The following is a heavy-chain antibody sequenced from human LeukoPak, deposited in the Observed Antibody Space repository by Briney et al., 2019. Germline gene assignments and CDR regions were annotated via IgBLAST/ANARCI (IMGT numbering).Heavy chain of an antibody. V-gene: IGHV4-59*01. CDR1: GGSISSYY. D-gene: IGHD3-9*01. Sequence: SETLSLTCTVSGGSISSYYWSWIRQPPGKGLEWIGYIYYSENTNYNPSLKSRVTISVDTSKNQFSLKLSSVTAADTAVYYCARGDYDILTGYWLFDYWGQGTLVTVSS. CDR3: ARGDYDILTGYWLFDY. CDR2: IYYSENT. J-gene: IGHJ4*02.